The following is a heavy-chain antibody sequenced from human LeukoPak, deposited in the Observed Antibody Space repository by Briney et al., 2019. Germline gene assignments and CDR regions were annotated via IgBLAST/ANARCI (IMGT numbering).Heavy chain of an antibody. J-gene: IGHJ3*02. CDR3: AREGALSDVWRKRASNAFDI. Sequence: PGGSLRLSCAASGFTFSSYSMNWVRQAPGKGLEWVSSISSSSSYIYYADSVKGRFTISRDNAKNSLYLQMNSLRAEDTAVYYCAREGALSDVWRKRASNAFDIWGQGTMVTVSS. CDR2: ISSSSSYI. V-gene: IGHV3-21*01. CDR1: GFTFSSYS. D-gene: IGHD3-3*01.